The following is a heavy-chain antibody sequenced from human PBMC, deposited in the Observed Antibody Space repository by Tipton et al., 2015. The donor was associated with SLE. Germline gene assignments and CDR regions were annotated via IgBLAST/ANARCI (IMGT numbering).Heavy chain of an antibody. CDR3: AGGWVENRGLGRFDY. CDR1: GGSISSGGYY. Sequence: TLSLTCTVSGGSISSGGYYWSWIRQHPWKGLEWIGYIYYSGSTHYNPSLKSRVTKSVDTSKNQFSLKLSSVTAPDTAVYYCAGGWVENRGLGRFDYWSQGSRVTISS. V-gene: IGHV4-31*03. D-gene: IGHD1-26*01. J-gene: IGHJ4*02. CDR2: IYYSGST.